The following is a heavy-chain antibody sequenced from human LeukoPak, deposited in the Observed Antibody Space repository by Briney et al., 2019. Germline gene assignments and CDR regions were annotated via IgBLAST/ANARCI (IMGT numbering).Heavy chain of an antibody. CDR1: GFTFSSYA. CDR3: EKDRYSGYDYAYYYYGMDV. J-gene: IGHJ6*02. V-gene: IGHV3-23*01. CDR2: ISGSGGNT. Sequence: GGSLRLSCAASGFTFSSYAMGWVRQAPGKGLEWVSTISGSGGNTYYADSVKGRFTISRDNYKNTLYLQMNSLRVEDTAVYDCEKDRYSGYDYAYYYYGMDVWGQGTTVTVSS. D-gene: IGHD5-12*01.